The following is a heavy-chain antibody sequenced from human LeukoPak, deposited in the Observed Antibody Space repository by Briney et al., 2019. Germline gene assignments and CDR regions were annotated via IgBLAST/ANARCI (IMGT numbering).Heavy chain of an antibody. V-gene: IGHV4-34*03. D-gene: IGHD3-3*01. Sequence: SETLSLTCAAYGGSFSGYYWSWIRQPPGKGLEWIGEINHSGSTNYNPSLKSRVNISVDTSKNQFSLKLSSVTAADTALYYWGVLIGVVTETYYYYMDVWGKGTTVTVSS. CDR1: GGSFSGYY. CDR3: GVLIGVVTETYYYYMDV. CDR2: INHSGST. J-gene: IGHJ6*03.